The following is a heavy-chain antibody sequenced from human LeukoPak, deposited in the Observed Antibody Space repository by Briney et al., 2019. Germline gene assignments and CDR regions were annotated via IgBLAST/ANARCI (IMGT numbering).Heavy chain of an antibody. CDR2: ISWNSGSI. CDR3: AKDSMVRGVPPMPYNWFDP. J-gene: IGHJ5*02. D-gene: IGHD3-10*01. Sequence: GGSLRLSCAASGFTFDDYAMHWVRQAPGKGLEWVSGISWNSGSIGYADSVKGRFTISRDNAKNSLYLQMNSLRAEDTALYYCAKDSMVRGVPPMPYNWFDPWGQGTLVTVSP. CDR1: GFTFDDYA. V-gene: IGHV3-9*01.